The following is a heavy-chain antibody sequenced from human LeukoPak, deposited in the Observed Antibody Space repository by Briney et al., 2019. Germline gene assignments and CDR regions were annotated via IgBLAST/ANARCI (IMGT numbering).Heavy chain of an antibody. Sequence: GESLKISCKGSGYSFTSYWIGWVRQMPGKGLEWVGIIFPGDSDTRYSPSFQGQVTISVNKSISTAYLQWSGLKASDSAMYYCARRSAGYGIDYWGQGTLVTVSS. CDR3: ARRSAGYGIDY. V-gene: IGHV5-51*01. D-gene: IGHD2-15*01. J-gene: IGHJ4*02. CDR2: IFPGDSDT. CDR1: GYSFTSYW.